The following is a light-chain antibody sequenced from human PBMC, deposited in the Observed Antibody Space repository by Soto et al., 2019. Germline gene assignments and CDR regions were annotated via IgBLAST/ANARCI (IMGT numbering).Light chain of an antibody. J-gene: IGLJ3*02. Sequence: QPVLTQPPSVSAAPGQKVTISCSGSSSNIGNNYVSWYQHLPGTAPKLLMYENDKRPSGIPDRFSGSKSGTSATLGIIGLQTGDEADYYCGTWDATLGAWVFGGGTQLTVL. CDR3: GTWDATLGAWV. V-gene: IGLV1-51*02. CDR2: END. CDR1: SSNIGNNY.